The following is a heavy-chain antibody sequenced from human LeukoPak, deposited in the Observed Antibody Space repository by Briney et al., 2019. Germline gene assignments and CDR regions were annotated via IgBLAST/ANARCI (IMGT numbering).Heavy chain of an antibody. D-gene: IGHD6-13*01. V-gene: IGHV1-69*01. CDR2: IIPMFGTA. Sequence: ASVKVSCKASGGTFSNYAISWVRQAPGQGLEWMGGIIPMFGTANYAQKSQGRLRITADESTSTAYMVLSSLRSEDTAVYYCARGWVAAAEYYYYYGMDVWGQGTTVTVSS. CDR3: ARGWVAAAEYYYYYGMDV. J-gene: IGHJ6*02. CDR1: GGTFSNYA.